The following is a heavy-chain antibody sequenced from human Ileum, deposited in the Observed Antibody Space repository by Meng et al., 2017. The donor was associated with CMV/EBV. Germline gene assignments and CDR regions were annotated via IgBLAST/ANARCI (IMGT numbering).Heavy chain of an antibody. CDR2: INTYNDNS. CDR3: ARVQLSGVFDY. Sequence: QVHLVQLKSEGNKPGASVKVSCKTSGDPFTNSGITWVRQAPGQGLEWMGWINTYNDNSNSAQKFQDRFTMTKDTSTRTAHMELRSLTSDDTAVYYCARVQLSGVFDYWGQGTLVTVPS. J-gene: IGHJ4*02. V-gene: IGHV1-18*01. CDR1: GDPFTNSG. D-gene: IGHD1-26*01.